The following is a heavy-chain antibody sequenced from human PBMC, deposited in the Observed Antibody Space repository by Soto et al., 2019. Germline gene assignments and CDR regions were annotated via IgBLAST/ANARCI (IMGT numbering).Heavy chain of an antibody. CDR3: ARGLADTVIAAAGTDYYYGMDV. D-gene: IGHD6-13*01. CDR1: GYTFTSYG. V-gene: IGHV1-18*01. CDR2: ISAYNGNT. J-gene: IGHJ6*02. Sequence: ASVKVSCKASGYTFTSYGISWVRQAPGQGLEWMGWISAYNGNTNYAQKLQGRVTMTTDTSTSTAYMELRSLRSDDTAVYYCARGLADTVIAAAGTDYYYGMDVWGQGTTVTVSS.